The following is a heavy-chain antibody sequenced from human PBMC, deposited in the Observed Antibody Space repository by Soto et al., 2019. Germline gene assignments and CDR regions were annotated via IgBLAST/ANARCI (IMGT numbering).Heavy chain of an antibody. V-gene: IGHV3-30*18. CDR3: AKGYCSGPSCYRGYGMDV. J-gene: IGHJ6*02. D-gene: IGHD2-2*01. CDR1: GFSFRNYG. Sequence: GGSLRLSCVASGFSFRNYGMHWVRQAPGKGLEWVAVISYEEINNKNYADSVKGRFTISRDKSENTLYMKMDSLRAEDTAVYYCAKGYCSGPSCYRGYGMDVWGQGTTVTVSS. CDR2: ISYEEINNK.